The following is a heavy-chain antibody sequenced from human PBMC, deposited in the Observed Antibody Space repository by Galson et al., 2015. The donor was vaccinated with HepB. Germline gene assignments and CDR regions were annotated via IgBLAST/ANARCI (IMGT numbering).Heavy chain of an antibody. J-gene: IGHJ5*02. CDR2: TYYRFKWYY. D-gene: IGHD3-22*01. CDR1: GDSVSSNSAA. Sequence: CAISGDSVSSNSAAWNWIRQSPSRGLEWLGRTYYRFKWYYDYAVYANSRITINPDISKYQISLLLNSVTPEDTAVYYCARNVYYDTSGYYYKPGWIDPWGQGTLVTVSS. V-gene: IGHV6-1*01. CDR3: ARNVYYDTSGYYYKPGWIDP.